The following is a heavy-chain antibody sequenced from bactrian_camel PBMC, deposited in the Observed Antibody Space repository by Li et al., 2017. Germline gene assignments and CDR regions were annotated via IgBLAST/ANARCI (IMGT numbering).Heavy chain of an antibody. CDR2: TDSDGNT. V-gene: IGHV3S9*01. CDR3: VRDLDTYGGSWYFHV. D-gene: IGHD6*01. J-gene: IGHJ4*01. Sequence: HVQLVESGGGSVQSGGSLRLSCVASGYTYSRYCMAWFRQVAGKEREGVASTDSDGNTVYADFAKGRFTISRDNAKNTVYLQMNSLKPEDTAVYYCVRDLDTYGGSWYFHVWGQGTQVTVS. CDR1: GYTYSRYC.